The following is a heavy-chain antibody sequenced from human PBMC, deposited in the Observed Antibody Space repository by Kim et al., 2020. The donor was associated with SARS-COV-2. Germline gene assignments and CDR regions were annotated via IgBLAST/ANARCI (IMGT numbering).Heavy chain of an antibody. CDR3: ARGRWELQGYFDY. CDR1: GGSFSGYY. J-gene: IGHJ4*02. CDR2: INHSGST. V-gene: IGHV4-34*01. D-gene: IGHD1-26*01. Sequence: SETLSLTCAVYGGSFSGYYWSWIRQPPGKGLEWIGEINHSGSTNYNPSLKSRVTISVDTSKNQFSLKLSSVTAADTAVYYCARGRWELQGYFDYWGQGTLVTVSS.